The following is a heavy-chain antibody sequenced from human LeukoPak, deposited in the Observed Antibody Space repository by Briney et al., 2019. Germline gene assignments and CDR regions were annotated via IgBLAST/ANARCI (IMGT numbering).Heavy chain of an antibody. V-gene: IGHV4-39*01. CDR1: GGSVSSSSYY. CDR3: ARHRGGNSRWYFDY. D-gene: IGHD4-23*01. CDR2: IYYSRST. J-gene: IGHJ4*02. Sequence: SGTLSLTCTVSGGSVSSSSYYWGWIRQPPGKGLEWIGSIYYSRSTYYNPSLKSRVTISVDTSKNQFSLKLSSVTAADTAVYYCARHRGGNSRWYFDYWGQGTLVTVSS.